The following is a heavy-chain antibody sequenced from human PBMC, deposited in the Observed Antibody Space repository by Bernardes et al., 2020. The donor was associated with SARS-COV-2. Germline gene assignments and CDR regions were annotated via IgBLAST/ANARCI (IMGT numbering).Heavy chain of an antibody. Sequence: VKVSCKASGYTFTGYQMHWVRQAPGQGREGMGGNNPDSGGTNYAQQLQGWVTMTRDPSLRTAYMELRRLSSDDTAVDYCAREDSSGWFDYCGQGTLVNVYS. CDR1: GYTFTGYQ. CDR3: AREDSSGWFDY. J-gene: IGHJ4*02. V-gene: IGHV1-2*04. D-gene: IGHD6-19*01. CDR2: NNPDSGGT.